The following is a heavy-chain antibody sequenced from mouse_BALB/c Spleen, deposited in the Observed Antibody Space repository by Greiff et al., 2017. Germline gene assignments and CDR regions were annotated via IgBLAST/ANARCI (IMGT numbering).Heavy chain of an antibody. J-gene: IGHJ2*01. V-gene: IGHV5-17*02. Sequence: EVQLVESGGGLVQPGGSRKLSCAASGFTFSSFGMHWVRQAPGKGLEWVAYISSGSSTIYYADTVKGRFTISRDNPKNTLFLQMTSLKSEDTAMYYCARVSYPYYFDYWGQGTTLTVSS. CDR2: ISSGSSTI. D-gene: IGHD6-2*01. CDR3: ARVSYPYYFDY. CDR1: GFTFSSFG.